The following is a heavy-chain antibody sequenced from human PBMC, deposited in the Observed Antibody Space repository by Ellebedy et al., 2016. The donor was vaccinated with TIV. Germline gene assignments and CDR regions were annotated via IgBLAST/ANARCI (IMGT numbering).Heavy chain of an antibody. CDR1: GFTFDSFG. CDR3: ARDALGAEDCSGSSCYVF. Sequence: GESLKISCAASGFTFDSFGMHWVRQAPGKGLEWVAVIWYDGSETKYAESVKGRFTISRDNSEDTLYLQVNNLRVEDTAVYLCARDALGAEDCSGSSCYVFWGQGTRITVTS. J-gene: IGHJ4*02. V-gene: IGHV3-33*01. CDR2: IWYDGSET. D-gene: IGHD6-25*01.